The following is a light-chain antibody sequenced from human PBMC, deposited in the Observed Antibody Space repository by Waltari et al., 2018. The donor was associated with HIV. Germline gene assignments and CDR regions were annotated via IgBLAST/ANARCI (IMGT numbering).Light chain of an antibody. V-gene: IGKV3-15*01. CDR2: GVS. J-gene: IGKJ1*01. CDR1: QSVSGK. CDR3: QQYNNWPPWT. Sequence: EIVMTQSPATLSVSPGERATLSCRASQSVSGKLAWYQQKPGQAPRLLIYGVSTRATDIPARFSGSGSGTEFTLTISSLRSEDFAVYYCQQYNNWPPWTFGQGTKVEIK.